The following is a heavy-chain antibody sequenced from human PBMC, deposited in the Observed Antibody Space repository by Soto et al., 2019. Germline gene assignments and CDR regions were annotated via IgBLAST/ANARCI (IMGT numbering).Heavy chain of an antibody. CDR2: INGGNGNT. V-gene: IGHV1-3*01. CDR3: ARGKGMEENYYYYGMDV. J-gene: IGHJ6*02. D-gene: IGHD1-1*01. CDR1: GYSFSTHS. Sequence: GASVKVSCKASGYSFSTHSIHWVRQAPGQGLEWRGWINGGNGNTKYSQKFRDRVTITRDASASTGYMELSSLRSADTAVYYCARGKGMEENYYYYGMDVWGQETTVTVSS.